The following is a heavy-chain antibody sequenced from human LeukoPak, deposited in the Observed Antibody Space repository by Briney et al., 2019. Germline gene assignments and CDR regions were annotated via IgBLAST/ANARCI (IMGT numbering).Heavy chain of an antibody. CDR2: IDPNDPYT. Sequence: GESLRISCNGSGYSFTSDWISWVRHMPRKGMEWVGRIDPNDPYTTYSPSFQVHVTISADESIRTPCLQWSRLKASDTAVCYGARQGFGELWGFDYWGQGTLVTVSS. CDR3: ARQGFGELWGFDY. J-gene: IGHJ4*02. V-gene: IGHV5-10-1*01. CDR1: GYSFTSDW. D-gene: IGHD3-10*01.